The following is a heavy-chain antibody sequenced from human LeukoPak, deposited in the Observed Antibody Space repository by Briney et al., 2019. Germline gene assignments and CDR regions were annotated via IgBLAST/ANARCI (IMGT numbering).Heavy chain of an antibody. CDR1: GYTFTGYY. D-gene: IGHD2-2*01. J-gene: IGHJ6*03. V-gene: IGHV1-2*02. CDR3: ARDAYCSSTSDYYYYYYMDV. CDR2: INPGGDNT. Sequence: ASLKVSCKASGYTFTGYYIHWVRQAPGQGLEWMGLINPGGDNTDYAQNFQGRVTMTRDTSISTAYMELSRLRSDDTAVYYCARDAYCSSTSDYYYYYYMDVWGKGTTVTVSS.